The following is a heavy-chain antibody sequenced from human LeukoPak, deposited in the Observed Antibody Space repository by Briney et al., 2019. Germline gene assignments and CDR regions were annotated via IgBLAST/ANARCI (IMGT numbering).Heavy chain of an antibody. Sequence: GGSLRLSCAPSGFTFSSYWMSSVCEGPGEGLERGAHIKQDGSVKYYVDTVKGRFTITGGNAKKSQYLQMNSLSAENTAVYYCGRELEYSGYDFGGFDYWGQGTLVTVSS. J-gene: IGHJ4*02. CDR1: GFTFSSYW. V-gene: IGHV3-7*01. CDR2: IKQDGSVK. D-gene: IGHD5-12*01. CDR3: GRELEYSGYDFGGFDY.